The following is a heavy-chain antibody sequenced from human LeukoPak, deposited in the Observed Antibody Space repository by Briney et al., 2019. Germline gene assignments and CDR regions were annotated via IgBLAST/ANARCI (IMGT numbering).Heavy chain of an antibody. D-gene: IGHD6-19*01. CDR3: ARNTRGWSLDY. CDR1: GFTFSDHY. Sequence: QAGGSLRVSCAASGFTFSDHYMDWVRQAPGKGLEWVGRTRNKANSYNTEYAASVKGRFTISRDDSKNSLYLQMNSLKTEDTAVYYCARNTRGWSLDYWGQGTLVTVSS. V-gene: IGHV3-72*01. J-gene: IGHJ4*02. CDR2: TRNKANSYNT.